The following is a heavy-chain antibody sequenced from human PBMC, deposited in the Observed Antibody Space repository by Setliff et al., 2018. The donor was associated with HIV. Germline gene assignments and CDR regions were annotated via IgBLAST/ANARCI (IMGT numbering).Heavy chain of an antibody. CDR1: GYTFTTYS. CDR2: INVGKGDT. Sequence: ASVKVSCKASGYTFTTYSLHWVRHAPGHSLEWVGWINVGKGDTKYSQELQDRVTITRDTSANTAYMELSSLRSDDTAVYFCVRGALLAAFDFDYWGQGTLVTV. J-gene: IGHJ4*01. D-gene: IGHD3-10*01. V-gene: IGHV1-3*01. CDR3: VRGALLAAFDFDY.